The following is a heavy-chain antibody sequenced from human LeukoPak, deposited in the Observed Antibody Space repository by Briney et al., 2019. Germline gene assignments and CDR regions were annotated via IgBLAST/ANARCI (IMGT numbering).Heavy chain of an antibody. CDR3: ARESESSGWYDY. CDR2: ISGDGGST. J-gene: IGHJ4*02. CDR1: GFMFHDYA. Sequence: PGGSLRLSCAAPGFMFHDYAIHWVRQAPGKGLEWVSLISGDGGSTFYADSVKGRFTISRDYSKNSLYLQMNSLRSDDTALYYCARESESSGWYDYWGQGTLVTVSS. D-gene: IGHD6-19*01. V-gene: IGHV3-43*02.